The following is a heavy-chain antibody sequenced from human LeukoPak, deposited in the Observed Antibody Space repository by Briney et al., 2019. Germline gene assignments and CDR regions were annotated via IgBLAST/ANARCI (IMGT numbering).Heavy chain of an antibody. CDR2: ISSSSSYI. D-gene: IGHD2-21*02. J-gene: IGHJ3*02. Sequence: GGSLRLSCAASGFTFSSYSMNWVRQAPGKGLGWVSSISSSSSYIYYADSVKGRFTISRDNAKNSLYLQMNSLRAEDTAVYYCARNLPPLLGDLGDAFDIWGQGTMVTVSS. CDR3: ARNLPPLLGDLGDAFDI. V-gene: IGHV3-21*01. CDR1: GFTFSSYS.